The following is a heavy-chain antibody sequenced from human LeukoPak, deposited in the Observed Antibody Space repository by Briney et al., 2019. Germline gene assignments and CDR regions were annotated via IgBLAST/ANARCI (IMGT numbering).Heavy chain of an antibody. CDR2: IGDSGSGG. D-gene: IGHD4-23*01. CDR3: SRIKYGGNSGYHFDY. CDR1: GFNFNYFT. Sequence: GGSLRLSCSASGFNFNYFTMSWIRQAPGKRLEWVSTIGDSGSGGSYADSVRGRFTISRDNSKNIVYLQMHSLRVDDSAVYYCSRIKYGGNSGYHFDYWGQGTLVTVSS. V-gene: IGHV3-23*01. J-gene: IGHJ4*02.